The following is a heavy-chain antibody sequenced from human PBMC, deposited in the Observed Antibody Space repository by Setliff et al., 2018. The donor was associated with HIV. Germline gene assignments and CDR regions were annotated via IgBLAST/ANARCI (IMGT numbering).Heavy chain of an antibody. CDR3: ARLNQQWLVRDSGSNWFDP. D-gene: IGHD6-19*01. CDR2: IYYSGST. Sequence: PSENLSLTCTVSGASISSFYWSWIRQPPGKGLDWIGYIYYSGSTNYNPSLKSRVTMSVDTSKNRFSLKLNSVTAADTAVYDCARLNQQWLVRDSGSNWFDPWGQGILVTVSS. V-gene: IGHV4-59*08. J-gene: IGHJ5*02. CDR1: GASISSFY.